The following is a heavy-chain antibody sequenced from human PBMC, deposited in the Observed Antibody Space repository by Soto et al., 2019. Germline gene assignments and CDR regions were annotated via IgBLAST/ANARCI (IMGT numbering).Heavy chain of an antibody. CDR1: GFTFINYA. V-gene: IGHV3-23*01. CDR3: AKEVVNAGRATDAFDI. D-gene: IGHD2-21*01. Sequence: EMQLLESGGGLIQPGGSLRLSCAASGFTFINYAMSWVRQAPGKGLEWVSFISGSGGTTSYADSVKGRFTISRDNSKNTLYLQMNSLRAEDTAVYYCAKEVVNAGRATDAFDIWGQGTMVNVSS. J-gene: IGHJ3*02. CDR2: ISGSGGTT.